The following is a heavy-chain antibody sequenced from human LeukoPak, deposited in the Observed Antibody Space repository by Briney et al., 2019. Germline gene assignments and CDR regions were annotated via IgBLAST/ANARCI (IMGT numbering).Heavy chain of an antibody. V-gene: IGHV4-39*01. D-gene: IGHD4-17*01. Sequence: SETLSLTCTVSGGSISSSSYYWGWIRQPPGKGLEWIGSIYYSGSTYYNPSLKSRVTISVDTSKNQFSLKLSSVTAADTAVYYCARHGSTVTRSVKHPFDYWGQGTLVTVSS. CDR1: GGSISSSSYY. CDR3: ARHGSTVTRSVKHPFDY. CDR2: IYYSGST. J-gene: IGHJ4*02.